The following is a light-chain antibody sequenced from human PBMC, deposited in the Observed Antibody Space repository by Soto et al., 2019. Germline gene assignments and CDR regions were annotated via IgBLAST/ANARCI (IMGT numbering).Light chain of an antibody. CDR2: RNN. J-gene: IGLJ2*01. V-gene: IGLV1-47*01. CDR1: SSNIGSNY. CDR3: AAWDDSRSGVV. Sequence: QSVLTQPPSASGTPGQRVTISCSGSSSNIGSNYVYWYQQLPGTAPQLLIYRNNQRPSGVPDRFSGSKSGTSASLAISGLRYEDEADYYCAAWDDSRSGVVFGGGTKLTVL.